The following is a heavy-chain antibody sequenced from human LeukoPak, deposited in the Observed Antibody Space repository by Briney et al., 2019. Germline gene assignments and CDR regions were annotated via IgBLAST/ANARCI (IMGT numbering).Heavy chain of an antibody. D-gene: IGHD3-22*01. CDR1: GGSISSYY. CDR3: ARQPASSGYYYGWFDP. V-gene: IGHV4-59*08. Sequence: SETLSLTCTVSGGSISSYYRSWIRQPPGKGLEWIGYIYYSGSTNYNPSLKSRVTISVDTSKNQFSLKLSSVTAADTAVYYCARQPASSGYYYGWFDPWGQGTLVTVSS. CDR2: IYYSGST. J-gene: IGHJ5*02.